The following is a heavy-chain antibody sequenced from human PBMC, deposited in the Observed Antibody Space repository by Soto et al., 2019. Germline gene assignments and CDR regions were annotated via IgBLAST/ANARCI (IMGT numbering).Heavy chain of an antibody. CDR3: AKEGMDCSSTSCYFPLWFGDPTPSNDY. V-gene: IGHV3-23*01. CDR2: ISGSGGST. D-gene: IGHD2-2*01. CDR1: GFTFSSYA. Sequence: PGGSLRLSCAASGFTFSSYAMSWVRQAPGKGLEWVSAISGSGGSTYYADSVKGRFTISRDNSKNTLYLQMNSLRAEDTAVYYCAKEGMDCSSTSCYFPLWFGDPTPSNDYWGQGTLVTVSS. J-gene: IGHJ4*02.